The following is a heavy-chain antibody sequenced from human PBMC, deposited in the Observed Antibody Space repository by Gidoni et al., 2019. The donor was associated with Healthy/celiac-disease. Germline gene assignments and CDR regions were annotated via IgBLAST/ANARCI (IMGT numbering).Heavy chain of an antibody. Sequence: EVQLVESGGGLVKPGGSLRLSCADSGCTFSSYSMNWVRQAPGKGLGWVSSISSSSSYIYYADSVKGRFTISRDNAKNSLYLQMNSLRAEDTAVYYCARDRGAVAGFFEVPFDPWGQGTLVTVSS. V-gene: IGHV3-21*01. D-gene: IGHD6-19*01. J-gene: IGHJ5*02. CDR3: ARDRGAVAGFFEVPFDP. CDR1: GCTFSSYS. CDR2: ISSSSSYI.